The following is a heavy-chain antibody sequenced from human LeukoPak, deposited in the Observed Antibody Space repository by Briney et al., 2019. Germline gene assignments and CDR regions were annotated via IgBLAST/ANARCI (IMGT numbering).Heavy chain of an antibody. CDR3: ARGRTTGPQRGDYFDY. CDR1: GFTLNTFA. D-gene: IGHD1-7*01. J-gene: IGHJ4*02. Sequence: GGSLRLSCAASGFTLNTFAMHWVRQAPGRGLEWVAVISYDSSNYYYADSVKGRFTISRDNSRNSLYLQMNSLRVEDTAIYYCARGRTTGPQRGDYFDYWGQGTLVTVSS. V-gene: IGHV3-30-3*01. CDR2: ISYDSSNY.